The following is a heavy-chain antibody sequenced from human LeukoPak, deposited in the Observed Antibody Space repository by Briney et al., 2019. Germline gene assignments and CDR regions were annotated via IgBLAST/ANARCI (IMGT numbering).Heavy chain of an antibody. CDR1: GFTFSSHW. D-gene: IGHD2-2*01. J-gene: IGHJ6*02. Sequence: GGSLRLSCAASGFTFSSHWMHWVRQAPGKGLVWVSHINGDGSSTDYADSVRARFSISRDNAKNTLYLQMHSLRVEDTSVYYCAREFIDIVAIPAQNFGLDVWGQGTTVTVFS. V-gene: IGHV3-74*01. CDR3: AREFIDIVAIPAQNFGLDV. CDR2: INGDGSST.